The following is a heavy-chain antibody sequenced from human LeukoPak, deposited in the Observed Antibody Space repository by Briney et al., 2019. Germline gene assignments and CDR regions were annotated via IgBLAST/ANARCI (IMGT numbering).Heavy chain of an antibody. CDR1: GGSINGYY. CDR2: IHYRGST. V-gene: IGHV4-59*01. J-gene: IGHJ4*02. D-gene: IGHD6-19*01. CDR3: AAEFDNEQWLDWDY. Sequence: PSETLSLTCTVSGGSINGYYWNWIRQAPGKGLEWIGYIHYRGSTNYNPSLKSRVTISLDTSENQFSLKLSSVTAAHTAVYYCAAEFDNEQWLDWDYWGRGTLVTVSS.